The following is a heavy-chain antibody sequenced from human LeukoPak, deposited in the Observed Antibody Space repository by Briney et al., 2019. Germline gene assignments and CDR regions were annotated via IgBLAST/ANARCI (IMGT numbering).Heavy chain of an antibody. D-gene: IGHD2/OR15-2a*01. CDR2: INPSGGST. J-gene: IGHJ6*02. CDR1: GYTFTSYY. Sequence: GASVKVSCKASGYTFTSYYMHWVRQAPGQGLEWMGIINPSGGSTSYAQKFQGRVTMTRDTSTSTVYMELSSLRSEDTAVYYCARDFLYGVDYYCYGMDVWGQGTTVTVSS. CDR3: ARDFLYGVDYYCYGMDV. V-gene: IGHV1-46*01.